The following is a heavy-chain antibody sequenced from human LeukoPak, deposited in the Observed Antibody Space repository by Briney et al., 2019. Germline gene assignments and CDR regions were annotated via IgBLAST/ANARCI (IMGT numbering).Heavy chain of an antibody. V-gene: IGHV3-30*04. J-gene: IGHJ5*02. CDR1: GFSCSTYA. Sequence: PGGSLRLSCEASGFSCSTYAMLWLPHAPGKGLEWMAIIAHDGRSVVYADSVKGRLTLSRDNSKNTVQLQMNSLSAEDTAVYYCARDVSLYDGKSGWFDPWGQGALVYV. CDR3: ARDVSLYDGKSGWFDP. CDR2: IAHDGRSV. D-gene: IGHD5/OR15-5a*01.